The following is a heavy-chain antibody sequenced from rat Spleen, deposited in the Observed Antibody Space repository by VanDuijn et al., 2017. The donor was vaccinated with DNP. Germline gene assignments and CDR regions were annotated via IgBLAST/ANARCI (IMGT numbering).Heavy chain of an antibody. V-gene: IGHV5-27*01. CDR3: TTGIYPGIIPFAY. Sequence: EVQLVESGGGLVQPGRSLKLSCAASGFTFSNYGMAWVRQAPKEGLEWVASISSRTGSANYRDSVKGRFTISRDNAKSTLYLQMDSLRSEDTATYYCTTGIYPGIIPFAYWGQGTLVTVSS. CDR2: ISSRTGSA. D-gene: IGHD1-4*01. J-gene: IGHJ3*01. CDR1: GFTFSNYG.